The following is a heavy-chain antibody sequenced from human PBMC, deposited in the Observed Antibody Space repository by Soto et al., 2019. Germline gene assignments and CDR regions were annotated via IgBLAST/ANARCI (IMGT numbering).Heavy chain of an antibody. D-gene: IGHD2-2*01. J-gene: IGHJ5*02. CDR1: GFSFSTYA. CDR3: AKHSEYQLLSWLDP. CDR2: ISAGGGNT. Sequence: GGSLRLSCAASGFSFSTYAMSWVRQAPGKGLEWVSGISAGGGNTYYADSVRGRFTISRDNSKNTVDLQISSLRAEDTALYYCAKHSEYQLLSWLDPWGLGTRVTVSS. V-gene: IGHV3-23*01.